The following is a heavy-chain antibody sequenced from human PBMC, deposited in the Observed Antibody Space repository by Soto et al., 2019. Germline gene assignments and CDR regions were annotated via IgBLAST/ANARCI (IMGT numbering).Heavy chain of an antibody. Sequence: GGSLRLSCAASGFTFSSYDMHWVRRATGKGLERVSAIGTAGDTYYPGSVKGRFTISREIAKNSLYLQMNSLRAEDTAVYYCARSSPIFGFVYYYYGMDVWAQGTTVTVSS. V-gene: IGHV3-13*01. CDR2: IGTAGDT. CDR1: GFTFSSYD. J-gene: IGHJ6*02. D-gene: IGHD3-3*01. CDR3: ARSSPIFGFVYYYYGMDV.